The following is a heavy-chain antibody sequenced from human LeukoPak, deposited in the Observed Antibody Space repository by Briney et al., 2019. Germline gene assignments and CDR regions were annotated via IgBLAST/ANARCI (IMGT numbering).Heavy chain of an antibody. J-gene: IGHJ4*02. CDR1: GFTFSSYW. CDR2: FSGSGDNNDNT. CDR3: AKTRHPDDSGWYFFDD. V-gene: IGHV3-23*01. D-gene: IGHD6-19*01. Sequence: GGSLRLSCAASGFTFSSYWMSWVRQAPGKWLEWVSAFSGSGDNNDNTYYADSVKGQFTISRDNSKNTLYLQMSSLRADDTAIYYCAKTRHPDDSGWYFFDDWGQGVQVTVSS.